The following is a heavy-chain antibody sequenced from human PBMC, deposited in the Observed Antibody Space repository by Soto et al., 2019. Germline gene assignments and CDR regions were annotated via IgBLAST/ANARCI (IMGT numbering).Heavy chain of an antibody. CDR2: IWYDGSNK. Sequence: QVQLVESGGGVVHPGRSLRLSCAASGFNFSNYGMQWVRQAPGKGLEWGAHIWYDGSNKYYADSVKGRFTISRDNSKNTLSVQMDSLRSDDTAVYYCARASGAPVSWGQGTLVTV. CDR3: ARASGAPVS. V-gene: IGHV3-33*01. D-gene: IGHD3-10*01. J-gene: IGHJ5*02. CDR1: GFNFSNYG.